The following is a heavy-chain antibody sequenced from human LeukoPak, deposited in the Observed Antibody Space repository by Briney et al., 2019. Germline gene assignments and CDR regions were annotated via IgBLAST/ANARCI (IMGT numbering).Heavy chain of an antibody. CDR3: AKDQGPGGVTTWYHY. Sequence: PGGSLRLSCAASGFTFSSYAMSWVRQAPGKGLEWVSAISGSGGSTYYADSVKGRFTISRDNSKNTLYLQMNSLRAEDTAVYYCAKDQGPGGVTTWYHYWGQGTLVTVSS. J-gene: IGHJ4*02. V-gene: IGHV3-23*01. CDR2: ISGSGGST. D-gene: IGHD4-17*01. CDR1: GFTFSSYA.